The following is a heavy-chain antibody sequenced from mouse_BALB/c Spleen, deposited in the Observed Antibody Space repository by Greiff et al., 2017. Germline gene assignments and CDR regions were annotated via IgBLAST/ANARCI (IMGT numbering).Heavy chain of an antibody. Sequence: QVTLKVCGPGILQPSQTLSLTCSFSGFSLSTSGMGVSWIRQPSGKGLEWLAHIYWDDDKRYNPSLKSRLTISKDTSRNQVFLKITSVDTADTATYYCARRDYGYEAMDYWGQGTSVTVSS. J-gene: IGHJ4*01. V-gene: IGHV8-12*01. CDR3: ARRDYGYEAMDY. D-gene: IGHD1-2*01. CDR1: GFSLSTSGMG. CDR2: IYWDDDK.